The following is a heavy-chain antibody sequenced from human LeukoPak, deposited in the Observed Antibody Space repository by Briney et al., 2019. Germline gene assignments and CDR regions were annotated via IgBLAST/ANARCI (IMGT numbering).Heavy chain of an antibody. D-gene: IGHD6-13*01. J-gene: IGHJ6*02. Sequence: PGGSLRPSCAASGFTFSSYGMHWVRQAPGKGLEWVAVISYDGSNKYYADSVKGRFTISRDNSKNTLYLQMNSLRAEDTAVYYCAKDLREILAAAGHYYYYYGMDVWGQGTTVTVSS. V-gene: IGHV3-30*18. CDR3: AKDLREILAAAGHYYYYYGMDV. CDR2: ISYDGSNK. CDR1: GFTFSSYG.